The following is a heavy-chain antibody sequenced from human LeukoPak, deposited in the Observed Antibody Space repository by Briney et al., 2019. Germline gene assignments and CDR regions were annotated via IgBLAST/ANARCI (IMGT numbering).Heavy chain of an antibody. J-gene: IGHJ4*02. CDR3: ARETAHCGGDCYDY. Sequence: GGSLRLSCAASGFTFSSHWMHWVRQVPGKGLVWVSRIKNDGSSTGYADSVKGRFTISRDNVKNSLYPQMDSLRAEDTAVFYCARETAHCGGDCYDYWGQGTLVTVSS. D-gene: IGHD2-21*02. V-gene: IGHV3-74*01. CDR1: GFTFSSHW. CDR2: IKNDGSST.